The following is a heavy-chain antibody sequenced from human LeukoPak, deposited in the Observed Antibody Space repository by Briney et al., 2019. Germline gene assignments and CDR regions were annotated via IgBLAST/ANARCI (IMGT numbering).Heavy chain of an antibody. J-gene: IGHJ6*02. CDR3: VRGGYYDSSGYSYYYGMDV. Sequence: SETLSLTCTVSGDSISSYYWSWIRQPPGKGLEWIGYIYYSGSTNYNPSLKSRVTISVDTSKNQFSLKLSSVTAADTAVYYCVRGGYYDSSGYSYYYGMDVWGQGTTVTVSS. CDR2: IYYSGST. CDR1: GDSISSYY. D-gene: IGHD3-22*01. V-gene: IGHV4-59*01.